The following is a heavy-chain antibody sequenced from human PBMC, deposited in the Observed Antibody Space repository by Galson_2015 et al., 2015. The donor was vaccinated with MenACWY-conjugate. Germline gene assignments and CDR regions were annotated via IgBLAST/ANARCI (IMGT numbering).Heavy chain of an antibody. J-gene: IGHJ4*02. V-gene: IGHV3-23*01. Sequence: SLRLSCAASGFTFSSYAMSWVRQAPGKGLEWVSAISGSGGSTYYADSVKGRFTISRNNSKNTLYLQMNSLRAEDTAVYYCAKSGGVVRLGELSPFDYWGQGTLVTVSS. CDR1: GFTFSSYA. D-gene: IGHD3-16*02. CDR3: AKSGGVVRLGELSPFDY. CDR2: ISGSGGST.